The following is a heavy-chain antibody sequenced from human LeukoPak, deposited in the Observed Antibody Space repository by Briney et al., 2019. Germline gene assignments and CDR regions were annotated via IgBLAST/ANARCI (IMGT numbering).Heavy chain of an antibody. CDR3: ARQSYTAYYYYGMDV. CDR2: IYYSGST. D-gene: IGHD3-10*01. V-gene: IGHV4-59*08. CDR1: GGSISSYY. Sequence: SETLSLTCTVSGGSISSYYWSWIRQPPGKGLEWIGNIYYSGSTNYNPPLKSRVTISVDTSKNQFSLRLSSVTAADTAVYYCARQSYTAYYYYGMDVWGQGTTVTVSS. J-gene: IGHJ6*02.